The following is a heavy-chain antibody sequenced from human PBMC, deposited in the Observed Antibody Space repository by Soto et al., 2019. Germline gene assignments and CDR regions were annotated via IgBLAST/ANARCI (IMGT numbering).Heavy chain of an antibody. D-gene: IGHD5-12*01. CDR2: IIPILGIA. V-gene: IGHV1-69*02. Sequence: QVQLVQSGAEVKKPGSSVKVSCKASGGTFSSYTISWVRQAPGQGLEWMGRIIPILGIANYAQKFQGRATITADKSTSTAYMELSSLRSEDTAVYYCARGVEMATDYYGMDVWGQGTTVTVSS. CDR3: ARGVEMATDYYGMDV. J-gene: IGHJ6*02. CDR1: GGTFSSYT.